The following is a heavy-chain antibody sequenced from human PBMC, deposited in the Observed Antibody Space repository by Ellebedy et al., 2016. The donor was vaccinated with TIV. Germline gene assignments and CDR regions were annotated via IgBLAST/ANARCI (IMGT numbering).Heavy chain of an antibody. V-gene: IGHV5-10-1*01. CDR2: IDPSDSYT. Sequence: GGSLRLXXKGSGYSFTSYWISWVRQMPGKGLEWMGRIDPSDSYTNYSPSFQGHVTISADKSISTAYLQWSSLKASDTAMYYCARLPLVDYYDSSGYYFDYWGQGTLVTVSS. CDR1: GYSFTSYW. CDR3: ARLPLVDYYDSSGYYFDY. D-gene: IGHD3-22*01. J-gene: IGHJ4*02.